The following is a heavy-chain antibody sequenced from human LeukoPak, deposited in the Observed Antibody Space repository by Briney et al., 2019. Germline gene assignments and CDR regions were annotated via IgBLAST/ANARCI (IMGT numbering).Heavy chain of an antibody. D-gene: IGHD1-7*01. CDR1: GFTFSSYG. CDR3: AREDYNWNYGLDY. Sequence: GGSLRLSCAASGFTFSSYGMHWVRQAPGKGLEWVAVIWYDGSNKYYADSVKGRFTISRDNSKNTLYLQMNSLRAEDTAVYYCAREDYNWNYGLDYWGQGTLVTVSS. J-gene: IGHJ4*02. CDR2: IWYDGSNK. V-gene: IGHV3-33*01.